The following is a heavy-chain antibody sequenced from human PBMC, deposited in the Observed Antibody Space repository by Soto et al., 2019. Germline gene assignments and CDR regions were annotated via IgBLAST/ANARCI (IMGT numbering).Heavy chain of an antibody. Sequence: QVQLVESGGGVVQPGRSLRLSCAASGFTFSTFGMQWVRQAPGKALEWVAVISSDGSTKYYADSVKGRFTISRDNSKNMLDLQMNSRRAEATAVYYCAKDRPYIGSYWGQGILVAVCS. J-gene: IGHJ4*02. V-gene: IGHV3-30*18. CDR3: AKDRPYIGSY. D-gene: IGHD1-26*01. CDR2: ISSDGSTK. CDR1: GFTFSTFG.